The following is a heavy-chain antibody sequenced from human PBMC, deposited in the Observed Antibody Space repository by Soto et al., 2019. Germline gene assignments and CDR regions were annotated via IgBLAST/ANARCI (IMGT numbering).Heavy chain of an antibody. J-gene: IGHJ4*02. CDR2: INHSGST. D-gene: IGHD4-17*01. Sequence: SETLSLTCAVYGGSFSGYYWSWIRQPPGKGLEWIGEINHSGSTNYNPSLKSRVTISVDTSKNQFSLKLSSVTAADTAVYYCASSRGVTTHDYWGQGTLVTVSS. V-gene: IGHV4-34*01. CDR3: ASSRGVTTHDY. CDR1: GGSFSGYY.